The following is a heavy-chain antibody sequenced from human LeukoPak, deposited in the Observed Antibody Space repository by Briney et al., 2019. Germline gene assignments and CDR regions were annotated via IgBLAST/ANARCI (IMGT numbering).Heavy chain of an antibody. CDR1: GFTFSSYA. V-gene: IGHV3-64D*09. D-gene: IGHD2-2*01. CDR2: ISSNGGST. Sequence: GGSLRLSCSASGFTFSSYAMHWVSQAPGNWIEYVSAISSNGGSTYYADSVKGRFTISRDNSKNTLYLQMSSLRAEETAVYYCVKGVVVPAAMITPFDYWGQGTLVTVSS. J-gene: IGHJ4*02. CDR3: VKGVVVPAAMITPFDY.